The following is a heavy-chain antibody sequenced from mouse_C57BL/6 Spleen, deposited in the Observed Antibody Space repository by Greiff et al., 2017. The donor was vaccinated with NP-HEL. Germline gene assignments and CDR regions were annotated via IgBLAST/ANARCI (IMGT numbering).Heavy chain of an antibody. CDR1: GFTFSDYY. V-gene: IGHV5-16*01. J-gene: IGHJ4*01. D-gene: IGHD4-1*01. CDR2: INYDGSST. CDR3: ARTLGRMAMDY. Sequence: EVMLVESEGGLVQPGSSMKLSCTASGFTFSDYYMAWVRQVPEKGLEWVANINYDGSSTYYLDSLKSRFIISRDNAKNILYLQMSSLKSEDTATYYCARTLGRMAMDYWGQGTSVTVSS.